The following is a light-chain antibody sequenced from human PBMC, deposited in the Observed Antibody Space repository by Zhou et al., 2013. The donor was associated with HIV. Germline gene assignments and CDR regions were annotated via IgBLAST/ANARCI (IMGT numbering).Light chain of an antibody. Sequence: IQLTQSPSSLSASVGDRVTITCRASQSISSWLAWYQQKPGKAPNVLIHKASSLESGVPSRFSGSGSGTEFTLTISSLQPDDFATYYCQQYSSYPWTFGQGTKVEIK. CDR1: QSISSW. CDR3: QQYSSYPWT. J-gene: IGKJ1*01. CDR2: KAS. V-gene: IGKV1-5*03.